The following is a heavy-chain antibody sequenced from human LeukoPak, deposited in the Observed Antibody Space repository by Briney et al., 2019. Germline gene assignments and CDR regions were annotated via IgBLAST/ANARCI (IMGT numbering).Heavy chain of an antibody. Sequence: GGSLRLSCAASGFTFSSYAMSWVRQAPGKGLEWVSAISGSGGSTYYADSVKGRFTTSRDNSKNTLYLQMNSLRAEDTAVYYCAKAGRYPNWFDPWGQGTLVTVSS. D-gene: IGHD3-9*01. J-gene: IGHJ5*02. V-gene: IGHV3-23*01. CDR2: ISGSGGST. CDR1: GFTFSSYA. CDR3: AKAGRYPNWFDP.